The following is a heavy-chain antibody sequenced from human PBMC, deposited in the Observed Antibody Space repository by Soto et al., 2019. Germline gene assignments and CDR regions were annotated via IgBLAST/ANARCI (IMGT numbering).Heavy chain of an antibody. D-gene: IGHD6-19*01. CDR2: INHSGST. J-gene: IGHJ6*02. CDR1: GGSLSGYY. Sequence: SETLSLTCAVYGGSLSGYYWSWIRQPPGKGLEWIGEINHSGSTNYNPSLKSRVTMSVDTSKNQFSLKLSSVTAADTAVYYCARGRRQWLVLGASRYYYYGMDVWGQGTTVTVSS. CDR3: ARGRRQWLVLGASRYYYYGMDV. V-gene: IGHV4-34*01.